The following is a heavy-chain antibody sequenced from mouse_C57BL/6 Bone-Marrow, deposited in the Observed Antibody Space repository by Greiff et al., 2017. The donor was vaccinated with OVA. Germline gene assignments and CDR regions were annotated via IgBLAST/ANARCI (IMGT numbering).Heavy chain of an antibody. CDR2: ISYDGRH. D-gene: IGHD3-1*01. J-gene: IGHJ1*03. CDR3: ARDRATTRYFDV. V-gene: IGHV3-6*01. CDR1: GYSITSGYY. Sequence: DVKLVESGPGLVKPSQSLSLTCSVTGYSITSGYYWNWIRQFSGNKLEWMGYISYDGRHNYNPSIKNRISITRDTSKNQFFLKLNSVTTEDTATYYCARDRATTRYFDVWGTGTTVTVSS.